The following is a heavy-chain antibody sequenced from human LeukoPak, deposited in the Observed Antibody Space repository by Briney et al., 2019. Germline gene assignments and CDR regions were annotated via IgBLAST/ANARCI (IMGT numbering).Heavy chain of an antibody. CDR3: ARGRGSYSFDY. D-gene: IGHD1-26*01. J-gene: IGHJ4*02. CDR1: GYTFTGYY. CDR2: INPNSGDT. V-gene: IGHV1-2*02. Sequence: ASVNVSCKASGYTFTGYYMHWVRQAPGQGLEWMGWINPNSGDTNYAQKFQGRVTMTRDTSISTAYMELSRLRSDDTAVYYCARGRGSYSFDYWGQGTLVTVSS.